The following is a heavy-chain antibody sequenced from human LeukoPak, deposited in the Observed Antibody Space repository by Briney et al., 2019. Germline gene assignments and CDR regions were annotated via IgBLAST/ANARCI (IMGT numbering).Heavy chain of an antibody. J-gene: IGHJ4*02. CDR1: GGSISSGGYY. V-gene: IGHV4-61*08. Sequence: SETLSLTCTVSGGSISSGGYYWSWIRQPPGKGLEWIGYIYHSGSTNYNPSLKSRVTISVDTSKNQFSLKLSSVTAADTAVYYCARGVRQQLAPYYFDYWGQGTLVTVSS. D-gene: IGHD6-13*01. CDR2: IYHSGST. CDR3: ARGVRQQLAPYYFDY.